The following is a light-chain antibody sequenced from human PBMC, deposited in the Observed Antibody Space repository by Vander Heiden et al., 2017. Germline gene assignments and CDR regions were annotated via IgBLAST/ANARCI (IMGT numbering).Light chain of an antibody. CDR2: RTS. V-gene: IGKV1-33*01. CDR3: QHYDDLRPMYT. J-gene: IGKJ2*01. Sequence: DKQMTQLPSSLSASVGDRVTISCQASQDIGDSVNWYQQKPGKAPKLLIYRTSNLEAGVPSRFSGSGSVTDFTFSISSLQPEDIATYYCQHYDDLRPMYTFGQGTKLE. CDR1: QDIGDS.